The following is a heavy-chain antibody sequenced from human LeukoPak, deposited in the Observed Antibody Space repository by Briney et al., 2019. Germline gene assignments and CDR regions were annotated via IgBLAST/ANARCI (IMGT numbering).Heavy chain of an antibody. Sequence: ASVKVSCKASGYTFTSYYMHWVRQAPGQGLEWMGIINPSGGNTGYAQKFQGRVTITRNTSISTAYMELSSLRSEDTAVYYCARAPPRKRRTGTNGYNWFDPWGQGTLVTVSS. J-gene: IGHJ5*02. CDR2: INPSGGNT. CDR1: GYTFTSYY. V-gene: IGHV1-46*01. CDR3: ARAPPRKRRTGTNGYNWFDP. D-gene: IGHD1-1*01.